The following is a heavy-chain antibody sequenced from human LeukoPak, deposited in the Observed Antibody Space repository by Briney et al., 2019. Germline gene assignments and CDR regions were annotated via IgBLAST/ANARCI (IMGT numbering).Heavy chain of an antibody. CDR1: GYTFTGYD. CDR2: INPNSGGT. V-gene: IGHV1-2*04. Sequence: ASVKVSCKASGYTFTGYDMHWVRQAPGQGLEWMGWINPNSGGTNYAQKFQGWVTMTRDTSISTAYMELSRLRSDDTAVYYCARQIVVVPDTDAFDIWGQGTMVTVSS. J-gene: IGHJ3*02. D-gene: IGHD2-2*01. CDR3: ARQIVVVPDTDAFDI.